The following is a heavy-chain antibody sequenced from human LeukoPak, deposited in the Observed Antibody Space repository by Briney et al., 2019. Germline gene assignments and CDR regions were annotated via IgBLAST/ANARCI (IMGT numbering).Heavy chain of an antibody. V-gene: IGHV4-61*05. CDR2: GTS. D-gene: IGHD2-2*01. Sequence: SETLSLTCTVSGGSISSSSYYWGWIRQSPGTGLQWIGTSYQGASLKSRVTISLDTSKNQFSLRLTSVTAADTAVYYCARVLGLYQEGMDVWGPGITVTVSS. CDR3: ARVLGLYQEGMDV. CDR1: GGSISSSSYY. J-gene: IGHJ6*02.